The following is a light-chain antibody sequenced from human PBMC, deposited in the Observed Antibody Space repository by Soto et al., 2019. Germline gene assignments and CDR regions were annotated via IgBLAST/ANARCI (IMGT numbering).Light chain of an antibody. J-gene: IGLJ2*01. Sequence: QSVLTQPPSASGTPGQRVTISCSGSSSNIGSKTVNWYQQLPGTAPKLLIYSNNQRPSGVTDRFSGSKSGTSASLAISGLQSEDSPNYYCAAWDDSLNGVVFGGGTKLTVL. CDR3: AAWDDSLNGVV. CDR1: SSNIGSKT. V-gene: IGLV1-44*01. CDR2: SNN.